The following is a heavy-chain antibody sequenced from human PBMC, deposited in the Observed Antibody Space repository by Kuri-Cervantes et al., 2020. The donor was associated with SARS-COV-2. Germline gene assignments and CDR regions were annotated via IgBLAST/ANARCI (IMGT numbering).Heavy chain of an antibody. D-gene: IGHD6-19*01. CDR2: IYSGDGGST. J-gene: IGHJ4*02. Sequence: GESLKISCAASGFTFSNAWMNWVRQAPGKGLEWPSVIYSGDGGSTYYANSVRGRFTISRDNAKNSLYLQMNSLRAEDTAVYYCARDLRKISVAVPNFDYWGQGTLVTVSS. V-gene: IGHV3-NL1*01. CDR3: ARDLRKISVAVPNFDY. CDR1: GFTFSNAW.